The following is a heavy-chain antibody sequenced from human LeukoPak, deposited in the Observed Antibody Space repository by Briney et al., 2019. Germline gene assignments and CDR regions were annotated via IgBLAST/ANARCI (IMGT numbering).Heavy chain of an antibody. J-gene: IGHJ6*02. CDR1: GYTFSTYG. D-gene: IGHD3-10*01. CDR3: ARVGRGVFGMDF. V-gene: IGHV3-48*02. CDR2: TSNSGSLI. Sequence: PAGSLRLSCVGSGYTFSTYGMSWIRQAPGQGLEWGSYTSNSGSLIYYADSVKGRVTISRDSGKNSLYLQINSLRDEDTAVYYCARVGRGVFGMDFWGQGTTVTVSS.